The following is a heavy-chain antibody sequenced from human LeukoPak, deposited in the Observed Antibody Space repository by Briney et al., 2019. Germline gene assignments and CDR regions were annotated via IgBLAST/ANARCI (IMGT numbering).Heavy chain of an antibody. D-gene: IGHD4-17*01. CDR2: MDDSGSMI. V-gene: IGHV3-11*01. CDR1: GFSFIDYY. CDR3: AKIKYGDRGPNCFDY. J-gene: IGHJ4*02. Sequence: RGSLRLSCAASGFSFIDYYISWIRQAPVKGREWFSYMDDSGSMIYQGGSVEGRFTISRDNARNSLFLQMNSLRAEDTAVYYCAKIKYGDRGPNCFDYWGQGTLVTVSS.